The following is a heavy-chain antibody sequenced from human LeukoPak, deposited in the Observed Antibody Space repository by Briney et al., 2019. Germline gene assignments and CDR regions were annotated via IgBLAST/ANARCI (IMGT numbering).Heavy chain of an antibody. D-gene: IGHD3/OR15-3a*01. CDR1: GFTFSSYW. V-gene: IGHV3-23*01. CDR3: AKDRADWSLYYYYYMDV. J-gene: IGHJ6*03. Sequence: GGSLRLSCAASGFTFSSYWMSWVRQAPGKGLEWVSAISGSGGSTYYADSVKGRFTISRDNSKNTLYLQMNSLRAEDTAVYYCAKDRADWSLYYYYYMDVWGKGTTVTVSS. CDR2: ISGSGGST.